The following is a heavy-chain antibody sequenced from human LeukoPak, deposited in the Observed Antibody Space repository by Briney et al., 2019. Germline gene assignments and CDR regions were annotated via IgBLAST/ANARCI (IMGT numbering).Heavy chain of an antibody. J-gene: IGHJ5*01. CDR2: IYYSGST. D-gene: IGHD1-26*01. CDR1: GGSISSSSYY. CDR3: ARATGTYWWFDS. V-gene: IGHV4-39*07. Sequence: SETLSPTCTVSGGSISSSSYYWGWIRQPPGKGLEWIGSIYYSGSTYYNPSLKSRVTISVDTSKNQFSLKLSSVTAADTAVYYCARATGTYWWFDSWGQGTLVTVSS.